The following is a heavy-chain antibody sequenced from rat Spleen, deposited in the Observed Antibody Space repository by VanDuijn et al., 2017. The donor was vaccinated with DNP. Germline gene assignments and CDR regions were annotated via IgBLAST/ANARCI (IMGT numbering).Heavy chain of an antibody. CDR1: GYTFSTNY. CDR3: ARWTRYFDY. Sequence: QVQLQQSGAELAKPGSSVKISCKASGYTFSTNYIACIKQTPGQGLEYVGYINTGSGRTHYNERFRGKATLTVDKSSGTAFIQLSSLTPDDSAVYYCARWTRYFDYWGQGIMVTVSS. V-gene: IGHV1-43*01. J-gene: IGHJ2*01. D-gene: IGHD1-7*01. CDR2: INTGSGRT.